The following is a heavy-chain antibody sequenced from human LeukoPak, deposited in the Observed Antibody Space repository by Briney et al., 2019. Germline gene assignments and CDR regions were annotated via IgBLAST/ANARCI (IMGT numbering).Heavy chain of an antibody. D-gene: IGHD3-10*01. J-gene: IGHJ4*02. Sequence: GGSLRLSCAASGFTFDDYGMSWVRQAPGKGLEWVSGILWSGGSTGYADSVKGRFTISRDNAKNSLYLQLNSLRAEDTAFYYCARDDYGSGSWNGYWGQGTLVTVSS. CDR3: ARDDYGSGSWNGY. CDR2: ILWSGGST. CDR1: GFTFDDYG. V-gene: IGHV3-20*04.